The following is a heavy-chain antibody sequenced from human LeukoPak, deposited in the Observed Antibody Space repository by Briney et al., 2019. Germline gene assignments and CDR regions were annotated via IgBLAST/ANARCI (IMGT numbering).Heavy chain of an antibody. V-gene: IGHV1-69*13. CDR1: GGTFSSYA. CDR3: ARAINPAHSLSYYGMDV. J-gene: IGHJ6*04. CDR2: IIPIFGTA. Sequence: SVKVSCKASGGTFSSYAISWVRQAPGQGLEWMGGIIPIFGTANYAQKFQGRVTITADESTSTAYMELSSLRSEDTAVHYCARAINPAHSLSYYGMDVWGKGTTVTVSS. D-gene: IGHD5-24*01.